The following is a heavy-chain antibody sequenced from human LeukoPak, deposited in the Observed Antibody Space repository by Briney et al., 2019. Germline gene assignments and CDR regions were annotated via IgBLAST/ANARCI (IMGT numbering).Heavy chain of an antibody. Sequence: SVTLSLTCSVSGASLSSYYWDWLRQSPGKGLEWIGYVSDTVKTDSNPSLKSRVTISLDMSKKQFSLRLRSVAAADSAVYYCATGYYEPFATWGPGILVTVSS. CDR1: GASLSSYY. CDR2: VSDTVKT. J-gene: IGHJ5*02. CDR3: ATGYYEPFAT. D-gene: IGHD3-22*01. V-gene: IGHV4-59*01.